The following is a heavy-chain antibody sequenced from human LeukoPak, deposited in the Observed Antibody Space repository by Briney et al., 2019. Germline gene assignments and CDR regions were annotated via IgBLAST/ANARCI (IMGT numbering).Heavy chain of an antibody. V-gene: IGHV4-4*07. CDR2: IYTSGST. D-gene: IGHD3-22*01. CDR3: ARSVVSGSLDYFDY. CDR1: GGSISSDY. J-gene: IGHJ4*02. Sequence: ASETLSLTCTVSGGSISSDYWSWIRQPAGKGLEWIGRIYTSGSTNYNPSLKSRVTMSVDTSKNQFSLKLSSVTAADTAVYYCARSVVSGSLDYFDYWGQGTLVTVSS.